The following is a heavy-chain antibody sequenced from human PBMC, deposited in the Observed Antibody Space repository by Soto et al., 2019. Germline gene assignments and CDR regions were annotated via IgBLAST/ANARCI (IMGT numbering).Heavy chain of an antibody. CDR2: ISGSGGST. J-gene: IGHJ4*02. CDR3: AKANHGDIVATIIFGLGDY. V-gene: IGHV3-23*01. Sequence: PGGSLRLSCAASGFTFSSYAMSWVRQAPGKGLEWVSAISGSGGSTYYADSVKGRFTISRDNSKNTLYLHMNSLRAEDTAVYYCAKANHGDIVATIIFGLGDYWGQGTLVTVSS. CDR1: GFTFSSYA. D-gene: IGHD5-12*01.